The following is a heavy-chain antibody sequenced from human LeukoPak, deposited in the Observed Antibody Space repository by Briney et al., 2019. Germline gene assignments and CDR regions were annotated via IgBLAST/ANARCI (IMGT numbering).Heavy chain of an antibody. CDR2: FDPEDGET. J-gene: IGHJ6*02. Sequence: ASVKVSCKVSGYTLTELSMHWVRQAPGKGLEWMGGFDPEDGETIYAQKFQGRVTMTEDTSTDTAYMELSSLRSEDTAVYYCATKGRGGITVILYGMDVWGQGTTVTVSS. V-gene: IGHV1-24*01. CDR3: ATKGRGGITVILYGMDV. CDR1: GYTLTELS. D-gene: IGHD3-10*01.